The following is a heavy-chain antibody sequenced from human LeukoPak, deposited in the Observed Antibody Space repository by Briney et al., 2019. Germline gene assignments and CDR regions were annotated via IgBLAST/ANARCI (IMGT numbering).Heavy chain of an antibody. CDR3: ARANGYGLLDC. V-gene: IGHV4-39*07. CDR1: GGSISSSTYY. Sequence: SETLSLTCTVSGGSISSSTYYGGWIRQPPGKGLEWIGSIFYTGNTYYNPSLKSRVTISIDTSKDQFSLKLSSVTAADTAVYYCARANGYGLLDCWGLGTLVTVSA. CDR2: IFYTGNT. J-gene: IGHJ4*02. D-gene: IGHD5-18*01.